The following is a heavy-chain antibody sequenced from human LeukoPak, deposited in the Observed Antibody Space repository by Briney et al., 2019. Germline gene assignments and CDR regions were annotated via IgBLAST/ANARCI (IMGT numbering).Heavy chain of an antibody. D-gene: IGHD3-22*01. CDR3: ARQEEFSDSSGYHYLPDY. V-gene: IGHV4-39*01. CDR1: GGSISSSNYY. J-gene: IGHJ4*02. Sequence: PSETLSLTCTVSGGSISSSNYYWGWVRQPPGKGLEWIGSIFYSGSTYYNPSLKSRVTISVDTSKNQFSLKLSSVTAADTAVYYCARQEEFSDSSGYHYLPDYWGQGTLVTVSS. CDR2: IFYSGST.